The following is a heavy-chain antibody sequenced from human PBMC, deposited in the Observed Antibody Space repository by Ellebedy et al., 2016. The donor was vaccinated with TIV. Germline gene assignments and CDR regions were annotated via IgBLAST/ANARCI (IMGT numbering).Heavy chain of an antibody. Sequence: PGGSLRLSCAASGFTFSSYAMSWVRQAPGKGLEWVSAISGSGGSTYYADSVKGRFTTSRDISKNTVFLQMNSLRVEDTAVYYCTRGPTHGGFDYWGQGTLVTVSS. CDR3: TRGPTHGGFDY. D-gene: IGHD3-16*01. CDR1: GFTFSSYA. CDR2: ISGSGGST. V-gene: IGHV3-23*01. J-gene: IGHJ4*02.